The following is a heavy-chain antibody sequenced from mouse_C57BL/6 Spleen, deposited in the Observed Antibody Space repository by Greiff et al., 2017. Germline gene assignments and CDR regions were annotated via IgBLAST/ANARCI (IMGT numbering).Heavy chain of an antibody. CDR1: GYAFSSYW. CDR3: ARSPYYSNFYYAMDY. Sequence: VQLQQSGAELVKPGASVKISCKASGYAFSSYWMNWVKQRPGKGLEWIGQIYPGDGDTNYNGKFKGKATLTADKSSSTAYMQLSSLTSEDSAVYFCARSPYYSNFYYAMDYWGQGTSVTVSS. V-gene: IGHV1-80*01. D-gene: IGHD2-5*01. CDR2: IYPGDGDT. J-gene: IGHJ4*01.